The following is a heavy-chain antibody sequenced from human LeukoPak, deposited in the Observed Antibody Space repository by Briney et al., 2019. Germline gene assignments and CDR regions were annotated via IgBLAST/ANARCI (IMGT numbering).Heavy chain of an antibody. CDR2: IYPGDSDT. CDR3: ARPYCGGDCYSGTHFDY. J-gene: IGHJ4*02. V-gene: IGHV5-51*01. CDR1: GYRFTSYW. D-gene: IGHD2-21*02. Sequence: GESLKISCKGSGYRFTSYWIGWVRQMPGKGLEWMGIIYPGDSDTRYSPSFQGQVTISADKSISTAYLQWSSLKASDTAMYYCARPYCGGDCYSGTHFDYWGQGTLVTVSS.